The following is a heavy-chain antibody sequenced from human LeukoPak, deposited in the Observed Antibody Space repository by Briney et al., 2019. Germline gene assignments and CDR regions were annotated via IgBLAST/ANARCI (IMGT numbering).Heavy chain of an antibody. D-gene: IGHD5-24*01. V-gene: IGHV4-39*01. CDR1: GGSISNSSYY. Sequence: ASATLSLTCTVSGGSISNSSYYWGWIRQPPGKGLEWIGSMYYSGSTYYNPSLKSRATISVDTSKNQFSLKLSSVTAADTAVYYCARHGRMGTINPSYWGQGTLVTVSS. CDR3: ARHGRMGTINPSY. CDR2: MYYSGST. J-gene: IGHJ4*02.